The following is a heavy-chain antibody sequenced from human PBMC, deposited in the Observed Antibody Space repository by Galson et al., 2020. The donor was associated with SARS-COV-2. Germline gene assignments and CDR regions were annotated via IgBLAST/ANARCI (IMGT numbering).Heavy chain of an antibody. J-gene: IGHJ6*03. Sequence: ASVKVSCKASGYIFTDYYLHWVRQAPGQGIEWMGWLNPNSGNTKYSQNFQGRVTMTRDTSISTAYMEVSRLTPDDTAIYYCARDDRPGYNFGYYTYYYVDVWGKGTTVTVSS. CDR1: GYIFTDYY. CDR3: ARDDRPGYNFGYYTYYYVDV. CDR2: LNPNSGNT. D-gene: IGHD5-18*01. V-gene: IGHV1-2*02.